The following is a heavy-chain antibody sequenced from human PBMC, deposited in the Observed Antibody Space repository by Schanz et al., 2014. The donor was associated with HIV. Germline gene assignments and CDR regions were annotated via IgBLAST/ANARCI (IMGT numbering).Heavy chain of an antibody. CDR2: ISAYNGNT. Sequence: QLQLVQSGAGVKKPGASVKVSCKASGYTFISYGISWVRQAPGQGLEWMGWISAYNGNTNYAQKFQGRVTMTRDTSISTAYMELSRLRSDDTAVYYCARDQAYSNYPYGMDVWGQGTTVTVS. CDR1: GYTFISYG. CDR3: ARDQAYSNYPYGMDV. D-gene: IGHD4-4*01. J-gene: IGHJ6*02. V-gene: IGHV1-18*01.